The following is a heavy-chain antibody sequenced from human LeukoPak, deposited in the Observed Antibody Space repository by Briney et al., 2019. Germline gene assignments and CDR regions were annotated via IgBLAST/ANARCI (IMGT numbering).Heavy chain of an antibody. Sequence: PSETLSLTCTVSGGSISSYYWSWIRQPPGKGLEWIGYIYYSGSTNYNPSLKSRVTISVDTSKNQFSLKLSSVTAADTAVYYCAREVVVPAAIGPYYYYYGMDVWGQGTTVTVSS. V-gene: IGHV4-59*01. J-gene: IGHJ6*02. CDR2: IYYSGST. CDR1: GGSISSYY. D-gene: IGHD2-2*02. CDR3: AREVVVPAAIGPYYYYYGMDV.